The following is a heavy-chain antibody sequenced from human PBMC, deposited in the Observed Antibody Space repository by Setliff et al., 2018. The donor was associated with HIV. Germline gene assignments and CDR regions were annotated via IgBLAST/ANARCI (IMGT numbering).Heavy chain of an antibody. CDR2: ISSSGNHI. CDR3: ARVPAAIDY. D-gene: IGHD2-15*01. V-gene: IGHV3-21*01. CDR1: GFTFSSYN. Sequence: LRLSCAASGFTFSSYNMNWVRQAPGKGLEWVSFISSSGNHIYYAGSLKGRFAISRDNAKNSLYLQMNSLRVDDTAVYYCARVPAAIDYWGQGTLVTVSS. J-gene: IGHJ4*02.